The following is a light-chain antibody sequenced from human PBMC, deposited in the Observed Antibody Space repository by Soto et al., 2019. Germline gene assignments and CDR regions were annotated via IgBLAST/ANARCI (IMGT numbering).Light chain of an antibody. V-gene: IGLV2-8*01. Sequence: QSVLTQPPSASVPPGQSVTISCTGTSSDVGGYNYISWYQQHPGKAPQLMIYEVTKRPSGVPDRFSGSKSGHTASLTVSGLQAEDEADYYCISYAVSNNVVFGTGTKVNVL. CDR1: SSDVGGYNY. J-gene: IGLJ1*01. CDR3: ISYAVSNNVV. CDR2: EVT.